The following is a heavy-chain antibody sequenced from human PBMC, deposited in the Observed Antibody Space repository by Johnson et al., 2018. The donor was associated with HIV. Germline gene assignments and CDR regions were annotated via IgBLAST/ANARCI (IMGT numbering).Heavy chain of an antibody. CDR3: AREGTLGAFDI. CDR2: IWYDGSNK. Sequence: QVQLVESGGGVVQPGRSLRLSCAASGFTFSSYWMHWVRQAPGKGLEWVAVIWYDGSNKYYADSVKGRFTISRDNSKNTLYLQMNSLRAEDTAVYYCAREGTLGAFDIWGRGTIVIVSS. D-gene: IGHD1-1*01. V-gene: IGHV3-30*19. CDR1: GFTFSSYW. J-gene: IGHJ3*02.